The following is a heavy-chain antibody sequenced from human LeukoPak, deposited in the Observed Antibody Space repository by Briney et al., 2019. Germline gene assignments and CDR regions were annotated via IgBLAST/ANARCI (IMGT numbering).Heavy chain of an antibody. J-gene: IGHJ4*02. V-gene: IGHV1-46*01. CDR1: GYTFISCY. Sequence: ALVKVSCKASGYTFISCYMHWVRQAPGQGLEWMGIINPSGGSTVYAQKFQGRVTMTRDTSTSTVYMELSSLRSEDAAVYYCARGPSKTGTAGTTYDYWGQGTLVTVSS. CDR3: ARGPSKTGTAGTTYDY. CDR2: INPSGGST. D-gene: IGHD1-1*01.